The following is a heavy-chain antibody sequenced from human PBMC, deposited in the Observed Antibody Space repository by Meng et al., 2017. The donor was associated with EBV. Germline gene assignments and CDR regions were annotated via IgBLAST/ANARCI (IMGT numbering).Heavy chain of an antibody. CDR3: AKDLSGRFDP. D-gene: IGHD1-14*01. CDR2: IPSDASHNK. CDR1: GFTFSNYG. V-gene: IGHV3-30*18. Sequence: QERLVGSGGGVVQPGRSLGLSCAASGFTFSNYGFPWVRQAPGKGPEWVAIIPSDASHNKYYADSVKGRFTISRDNSKNTLYLQMNSLRTEDTAVYYCAKDLSGRFDPWGQGTLVTVSS. J-gene: IGHJ5*02.